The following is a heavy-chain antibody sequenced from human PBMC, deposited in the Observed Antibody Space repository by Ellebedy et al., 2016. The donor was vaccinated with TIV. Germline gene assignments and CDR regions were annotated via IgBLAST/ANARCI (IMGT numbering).Heavy chain of an antibody. Sequence: GESLKISXAASGFTFSSYAMHWVRQAPGKGLEWVAVISYDGSNKYYADSVKGRFTISRDNAKNSLYLQMNSLRAEDTAVYYCARLRGSDYYLYYFDYWGQGTLVTVSS. CDR1: GFTFSSYA. V-gene: IGHV3-30-3*01. D-gene: IGHD3-3*01. J-gene: IGHJ4*02. CDR3: ARLRGSDYYLYYFDY. CDR2: ISYDGSNK.